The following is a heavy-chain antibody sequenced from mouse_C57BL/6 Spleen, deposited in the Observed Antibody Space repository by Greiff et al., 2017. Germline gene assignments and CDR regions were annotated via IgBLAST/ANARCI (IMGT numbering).Heavy chain of an antibody. J-gene: IGHJ2*01. CDR2: IGREGGEN. CDR3: ARNSNCYFDY. V-gene: IGHV14-2*01. Sequence: VQLLQSGAGLVKPGASVKLSCTASGFNITDYYMHWVKQRTEQGLEWIGRIGREGGENKYAPKFQGQATITADTSSHTAYLRLSSLTSEETAGYYCARNSNCYFDYGGQGTTLTVSS. D-gene: IGHD2-5*01. CDR1: GFNITDYY.